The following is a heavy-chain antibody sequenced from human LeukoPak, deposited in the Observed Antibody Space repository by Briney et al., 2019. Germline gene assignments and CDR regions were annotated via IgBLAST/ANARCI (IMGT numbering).Heavy chain of an antibody. V-gene: IGHV4-39*07. Sequence: PSETLSLTCTVSGGSISSTTYYWAWIRQPPGKGLEWIGEINHSGSTNYNPSLKSRVTISVDTSKNQFSLKLSSVTAADTAVYYCARVARRRPTIFGVVKERYYFDYWGQGTLVTVSS. CDR3: ARVARRRPTIFGVVKERYYFDY. CDR2: INHSGST. D-gene: IGHD3-3*01. CDR1: GGSISSTTYY. J-gene: IGHJ4*02.